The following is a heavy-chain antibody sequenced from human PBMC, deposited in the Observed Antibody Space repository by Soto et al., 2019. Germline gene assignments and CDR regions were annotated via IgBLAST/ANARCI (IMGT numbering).Heavy chain of an antibody. CDR2: IYPGDSDT. Sequence: GESLKISCKGSGYSFTSYWIGWVRQMPGKGLEWMGIIYPGDSDTRYSPSFQGQVTMSADKPISTAYLQWSSLKASDTAMYYCARKYCITSTCARSGIDSSGQATIVTVSS. CDR3: ARKYCITSTCARSGIDS. J-gene: IGHJ3*02. CDR1: GYSFTSYW. D-gene: IGHD2-2*01. V-gene: IGHV5-51*01.